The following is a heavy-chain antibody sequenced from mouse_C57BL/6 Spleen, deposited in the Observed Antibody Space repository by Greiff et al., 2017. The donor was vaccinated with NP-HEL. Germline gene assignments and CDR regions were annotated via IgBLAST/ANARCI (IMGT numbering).Heavy chain of an antibody. V-gene: IGHV3-6*01. CDR3: ARGGISGGYYLFDY. CDR1: GYSITSGYY. CDR2: ISYDGSN. Sequence: EVKLQESGPGLVKPSQSLSLTCSVTGYSITSGYYWNWIRQFPGNKLEWMGYISYDGSNNYNPSLKNRISITRDTSKNQFFLKLNSVTTEDTATYYCARGGISGGYYLFDYWGQGTTLTVSS. J-gene: IGHJ2*01. D-gene: IGHD2-3*01.